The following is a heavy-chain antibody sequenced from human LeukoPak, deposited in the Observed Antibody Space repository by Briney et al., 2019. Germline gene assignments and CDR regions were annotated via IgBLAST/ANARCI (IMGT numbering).Heavy chain of an antibody. D-gene: IGHD3-10*01. V-gene: IGHV4-39*01. J-gene: IGHJ6*03. Sequence: SETLSLTCTVSGGSISSSSYYWGWIRQPPGKGLEWIGSIYYSGGTYYNPSLKSRVTISVDTSKNQFSLKLSSVTAADTAVYYCARHHEWFGESNYYYYMDVWGKGTTVTVSS. CDR2: IYYSGGT. CDR3: ARHHEWFGESNYYYYMDV. CDR1: GGSISSSSYY.